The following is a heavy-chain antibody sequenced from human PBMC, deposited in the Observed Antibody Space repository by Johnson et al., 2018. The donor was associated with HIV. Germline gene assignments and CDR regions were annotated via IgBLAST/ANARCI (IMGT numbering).Heavy chain of an antibody. CDR1: GFTFSSYA. CDR2: ISYDGSNK. Sequence: QEKLVESGGGVVQPGRSLRLSCAASGFTFSSYAMHWVRQAPGKGLEWVAVISYDGSNKYYADSVKGRFTISRDNSKNTLYLQMNSLRAEDTAVYYCARDPMVRGAGGFDIWGQGTMVTVSS. J-gene: IGHJ3*02. D-gene: IGHD3-10*01. CDR3: ARDPMVRGAGGFDI. V-gene: IGHV3-30-3*01.